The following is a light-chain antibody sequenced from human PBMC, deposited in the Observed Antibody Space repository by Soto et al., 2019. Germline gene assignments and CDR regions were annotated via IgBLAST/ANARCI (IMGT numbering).Light chain of an antibody. CDR1: SIDVGANTY. J-gene: IGLJ2*01. CDR3: GTYTGSSTLL. CDR2: EVS. V-gene: IGLV2-14*01. Sequence: QSALTQPASVSGSPEQPVTIPCTGPSIDVGANTYASWYQQYPGKAPKLILYEVSNRPSGVANRFSGSKSGNTDSLTISGLQAEDEADYYCGTYTGSSTLLFGGGTKLTVL.